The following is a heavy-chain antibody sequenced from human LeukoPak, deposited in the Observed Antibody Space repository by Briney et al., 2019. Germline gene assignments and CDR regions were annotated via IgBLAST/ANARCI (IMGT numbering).Heavy chain of an antibody. CDR2: INAGNGDT. CDR3: ARDPLQYHDLLTGSQPQYYFDF. D-gene: IGHD3-9*01. J-gene: IGHJ4*02. Sequence: ASVKVSCKASGYTFTNYAIHWVRQAPGQRLELMGWINAGNGDTKYSQEFQGRVTITRDTSANTAYMQLSSLRSEDMAVYYCARDPLQYHDLLTGSQPQYYFDFWGQGTLVTVSS. CDR1: GYTFTNYA. V-gene: IGHV1-3*03.